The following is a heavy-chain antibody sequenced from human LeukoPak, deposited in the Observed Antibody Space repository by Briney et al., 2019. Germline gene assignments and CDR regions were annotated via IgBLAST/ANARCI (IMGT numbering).Heavy chain of an antibody. Sequence: PGGSLRLSCTASGFTFGDYAMSWFRQAPGKGLEWVGFIRSKAYGGTTEYAASVKGRFTISRDDSKSIAYLQMDSLRAEDTAVYYCAKDLTGGDYDDPFDLWGQGTMVSVSS. CDR3: AKDLTGGDYDDPFDL. J-gene: IGHJ3*01. V-gene: IGHV3-49*03. CDR2: IRSKAYGGTT. D-gene: IGHD4-17*01. CDR1: GFTFGDYA.